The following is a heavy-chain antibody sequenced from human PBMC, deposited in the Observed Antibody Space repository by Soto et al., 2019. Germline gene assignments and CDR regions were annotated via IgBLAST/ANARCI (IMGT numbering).Heavy chain of an antibody. V-gene: IGHV4-30-2*01. Sequence: TLSLTCAVSGGSISSGGYSWSWIRQPPGKGLEWIGYIYHSGSTYYNPSLKSRVTISVDRSKNQFSLHLNSVTPEDAAFYYCVRIKGNSWLDFWGPGTLVTVSS. CDR2: IYHSGST. CDR3: VRIKGNSWLDF. CDR1: GGSISSGGYS. D-gene: IGHD5-12*01. J-gene: IGHJ5*01.